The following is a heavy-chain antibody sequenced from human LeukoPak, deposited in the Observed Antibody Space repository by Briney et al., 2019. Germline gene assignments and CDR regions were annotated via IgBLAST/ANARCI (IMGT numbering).Heavy chain of an antibody. V-gene: IGHV3-11*04. CDR2: ISSSGSTI. J-gene: IGHJ4*02. D-gene: IGHD5-12*01. CDR3: ARTKNEWLRDFDY. Sequence: GSLRLSCAASGFTFSDYYMSWIRQAPGKGLEWVSYISSSGSTIYYADSVKGRFTISRDNAKNSLYLQMNSLRAEDTAVYYCARTKNEWLRDFDYWGQGTLVTVSS. CDR1: GFTFSDYY.